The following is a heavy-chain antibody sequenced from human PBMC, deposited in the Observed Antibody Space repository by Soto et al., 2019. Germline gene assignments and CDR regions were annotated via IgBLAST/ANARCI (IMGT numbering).Heavy chain of an antibody. J-gene: IGHJ4*02. CDR1: GFTFRSYW. D-gene: IGHD5-18*01. V-gene: IGHV3-74*01. CDR2: INGDGSTT. Sequence: EVQLVESGGGLVQPGGSLRLSCVASGFTFRSYWMHWVRQAPGKGLVWVSHINGDGSTTSYADSVKGRFTISRDNAKNTVYLQMNSLRDEGTAVYYCARGGGYSYGYIGYWGQGTLVTVSS. CDR3: ARGGGYSYGYIGY.